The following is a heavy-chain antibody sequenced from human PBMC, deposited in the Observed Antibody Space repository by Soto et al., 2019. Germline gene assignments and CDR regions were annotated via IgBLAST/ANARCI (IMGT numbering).Heavy chain of an antibody. CDR3: ARESKYYYDSSGYSHAFDI. J-gene: IGHJ3*02. Sequence: SETLSLTCAVSVYSISSGYYWGWIRQPPGKGLEWIGSIYHSGRTYYNPSLKSRVTISVDTTKNQFSLKLSSVTAADTAVYYCARESKYYYDSSGYSHAFDIWGQGTVVTVSS. CDR1: VYSISSGYY. CDR2: IYHSGRT. V-gene: IGHV4-38-2*02. D-gene: IGHD3-22*01.